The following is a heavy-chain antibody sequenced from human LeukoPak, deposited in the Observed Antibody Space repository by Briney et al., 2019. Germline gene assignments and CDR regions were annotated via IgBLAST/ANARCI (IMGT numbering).Heavy chain of an antibody. J-gene: IGHJ6*02. Sequence: SGGSLRLSCGASGFTFSTSWMIWVRQAPGKGLEWVANLNQDGSEKYYVDSVKGRFTISRDNAKNSLYLQMNSLRAEDTAVYYCARGSMTTGFNYYYYYGMDVWGQGTTVTVSS. D-gene: IGHD4-11*01. CDR1: GFTFSTSW. CDR2: LNQDGSEK. CDR3: ARGSMTTGFNYYYYYGMDV. V-gene: IGHV3-7*03.